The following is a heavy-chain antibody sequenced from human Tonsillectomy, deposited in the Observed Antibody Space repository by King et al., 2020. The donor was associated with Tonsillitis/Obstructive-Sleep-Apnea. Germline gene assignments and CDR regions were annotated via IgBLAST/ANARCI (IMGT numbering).Heavy chain of an antibody. V-gene: IGHV4-34*01. D-gene: IGHD2-2*02. J-gene: IGHJ4*02. CDR2: VNHSGNT. CDR1: GGPLNGYY. CDR3: ARGYPAYYFDS. Sequence: VQLPQWGAGLLKPSETLSLSCAVYGGPLNGYYWTWIRQPPGKGLEWIGEVNHSGNTNYNPSLKSRLTISVDTSKNQFSLTLSSVTAADTAVYYCARGYPAYYFDSWGQGTLVTVSS.